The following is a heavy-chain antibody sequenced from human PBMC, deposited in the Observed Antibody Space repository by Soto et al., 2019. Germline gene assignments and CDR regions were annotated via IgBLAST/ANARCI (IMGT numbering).Heavy chain of an antibody. D-gene: IGHD5-12*01. CDR3: EREGVATIRWFDP. Sequence: SETLSLTCAVYGGSFSGYYWSWIRQPPGKGLEWIGEINHSGSTNYNPSLKSRVTISVDTSKNQFSLKLSSVTAADTAVYYCEREGVATIRWFDPWGQGTLVTVSS. CDR2: INHSGST. CDR1: GGSFSGYY. J-gene: IGHJ5*02. V-gene: IGHV4-34*01.